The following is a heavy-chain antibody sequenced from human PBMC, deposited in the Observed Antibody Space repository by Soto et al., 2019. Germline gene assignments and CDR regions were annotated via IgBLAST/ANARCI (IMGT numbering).Heavy chain of an antibody. CDR3: ARVQVIGVIGTWDYGMDV. V-gene: IGHV1-18*01. Sequence: ASVKVSCKASGYSFSSYAISWVRQAPGQGLEWMGWISAHNGKTNYPQKFQGWVTMTRDTSISTAYMELSRLRSDDTATYFCARVQVIGVIGTWDYGMDVWGQGTTVTVSS. CDR2: ISAHNGKT. D-gene: IGHD3-22*01. J-gene: IGHJ6*02. CDR1: GYSFSSYA.